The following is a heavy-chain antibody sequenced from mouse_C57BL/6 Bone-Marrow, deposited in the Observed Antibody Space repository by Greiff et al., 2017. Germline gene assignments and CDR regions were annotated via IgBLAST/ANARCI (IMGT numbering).Heavy chain of an antibody. Sequence: EVKLMESGAELVRPGASVKLSCTASGFNIKDYYMHWVKQRPEQGLEWIGRIDPEDGDTEYAPKFQGKATMTADTSSNTAYLQLSSLTSEDTAVYYCTLWLRRDYAMDYWGQGTSVTVSS. J-gene: IGHJ4*01. V-gene: IGHV14-1*01. CDR2: IDPEDGDT. CDR3: TLWLRRDYAMDY. CDR1: GFNIKDYY. D-gene: IGHD2-2*01.